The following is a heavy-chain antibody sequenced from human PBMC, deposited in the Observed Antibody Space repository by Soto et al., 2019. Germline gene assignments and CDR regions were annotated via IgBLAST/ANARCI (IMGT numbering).Heavy chain of an antibody. J-gene: IGHJ6*02. V-gene: IGHV1-2*04. D-gene: IGHD3-10*01. Sequence: KIGSKASGYTLTISVVHLLLQNPGQGLEWMGWINPNSGGTNYAQKFQGWVTMTRDTSISTAYMELSRLRSDDTAVYYCARGRVRGAHYYRMDVWGQGTPVTVS. CDR3: ARGRVRGAHYYRMDV. CDR2: INPNSGGT. CDR1: GYTLTISV.